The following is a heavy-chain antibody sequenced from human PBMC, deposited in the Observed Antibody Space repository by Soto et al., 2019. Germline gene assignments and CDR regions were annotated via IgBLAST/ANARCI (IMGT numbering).Heavy chain of an antibody. J-gene: IGHJ6*02. D-gene: IGHD6-6*01. CDR1: GGSFSGYY. CDR2: INHSGST. V-gene: IGHV4-34*01. Sequence: SETLSLTCTIYGGSFSGYYWSCIRHPPGKGLEWIGEINHSGSTNYSPSLKRRVSISVDTSKDKFSLNLSSVTAADTAVYYCASGKTRTARPSLRYYYYGLDVWGQGTTVTVSS. CDR3: ASGKTRTARPSLRYYYYGLDV.